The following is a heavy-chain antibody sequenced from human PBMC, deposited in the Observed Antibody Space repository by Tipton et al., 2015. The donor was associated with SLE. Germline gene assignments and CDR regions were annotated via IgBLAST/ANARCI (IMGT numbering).Heavy chain of an antibody. V-gene: IGHV4-34*01. D-gene: IGHD3-22*01. CDR1: GRSFIGSY. Sequence: TLSLTCAVYGRSFIGSYWTWIRQPPGKGLEWIGDIDHSGVTHYNPSLKSRVTISRDTSKNQYSLKLNSVIAADTAVYYCARSAPDSSAYPTFFDYWGQGTPVTVSS. CDR3: ARSAPDSSAYPTFFDY. J-gene: IGHJ4*02. CDR2: IDHSGVT.